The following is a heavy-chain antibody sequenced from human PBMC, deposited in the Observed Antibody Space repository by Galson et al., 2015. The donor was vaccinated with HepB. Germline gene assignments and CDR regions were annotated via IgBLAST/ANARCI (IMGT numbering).Heavy chain of an antibody. V-gene: IGHV3-48*02. J-gene: IGHJ6*02. CDR2: ISSSSSTI. CDR3: ARAAGWDYDSSGYYGMDV. Sequence: SLRLSCAASGFTFSSYTMKWVRQAPGKGLEWISYISSSSSTIYYADSVKGRFTSSRDNAKNSLYLEMDSLRDEDTAVYYCARAAGWDYDSSGYYGMDVWGQGTTVTVSS. CDR1: GFTFSSYT. D-gene: IGHD3-22*01.